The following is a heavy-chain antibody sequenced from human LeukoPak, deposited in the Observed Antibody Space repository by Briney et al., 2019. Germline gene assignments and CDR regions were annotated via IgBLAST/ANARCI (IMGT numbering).Heavy chain of an antibody. CDR1: GFTFSSYS. CDR2: ISSSSSYI. J-gene: IGHJ6*03. V-gene: IGHV3-21*01. Sequence: GGSLRLSCAASGFTFSSYSMNWVRQAPGKGLEWVSSISSSSSYIYYADSVKGRFTISRDNAKNSLYLQMNSLRAEDTAVYYCARTRVKGYHMDVWGKGTTVTVSS. CDR3: ARTRVKGYHMDV. D-gene: IGHD2-21*01.